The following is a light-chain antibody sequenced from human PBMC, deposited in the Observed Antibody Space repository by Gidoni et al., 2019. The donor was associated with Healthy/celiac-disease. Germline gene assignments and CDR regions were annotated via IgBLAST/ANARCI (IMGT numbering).Light chain of an antibody. CDR3: SSYGGSSTWV. J-gene: IGLJ3*02. CDR2: SGT. Sequence: QPALTQPASVSGSPGQSITISCTGTTSDIGNYNLVSGYQQHPGKAPKLMIYSGTKRPSGVSNRFSGSKSGNTASLTISGLQAEDESDYYCSSYGGSSTWVFGGGTKVTVL. V-gene: IGLV2-23*01. CDR1: TSDIGNYNL.